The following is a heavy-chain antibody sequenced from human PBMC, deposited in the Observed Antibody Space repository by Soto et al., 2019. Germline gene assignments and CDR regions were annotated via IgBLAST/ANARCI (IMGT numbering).Heavy chain of an antibody. Sequence: SETLSLTCAVYGGSFCGYYWSWIRQPPGKGLEWIGEINHSGSTNYNPSLKSRVTISVDTSKNQFSLKLSSVTAADTAVYYCARAGYSGYDQRTNWFDPWGQGTLVTVSS. J-gene: IGHJ5*02. V-gene: IGHV4-34*01. CDR1: GGSFCGYY. CDR2: INHSGST. CDR3: ARAGYSGYDQRTNWFDP. D-gene: IGHD5-12*01.